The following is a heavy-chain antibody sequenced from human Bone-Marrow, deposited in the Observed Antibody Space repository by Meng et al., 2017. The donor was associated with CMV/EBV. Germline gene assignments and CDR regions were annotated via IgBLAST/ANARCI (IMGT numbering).Heavy chain of an antibody. J-gene: IGHJ4*02. D-gene: IGHD3-9*01. CDR2: ISSSSSYI. CDR3: ARELTGFDY. Sequence: GESLKISCAASGFTFSSYSMNWVRQAPGKGLEWVSSISSSSSYIYYADSVKGRFTISRDNSKNTLYLQMNSLRAEDTAVYYCARELTGFDYWGQGTLVTVSS. CDR1: GFTFSSYS. V-gene: IGHV3-21*01.